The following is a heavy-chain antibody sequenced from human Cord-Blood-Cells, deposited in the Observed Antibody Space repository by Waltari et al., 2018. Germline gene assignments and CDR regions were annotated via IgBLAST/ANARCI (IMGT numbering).Heavy chain of an antibody. V-gene: IGHV1-69*12. D-gene: IGHD6-19*01. J-gene: IGHJ3*02. CDR3: ARGHGWWDDAFDI. Sequence: VQLVQSGAEVKKPGSSVKVSCKASGGTLRSDAISWVRQAPGQGLELMGGIIPIFGTANYAQKFQGRVTITADESTSTAYMELSSLRSEDTAVYYCARGHGWWDDAFDIWGQGTMVTVSS. CDR1: GGTLRSDA. CDR2: IIPIFGTA.